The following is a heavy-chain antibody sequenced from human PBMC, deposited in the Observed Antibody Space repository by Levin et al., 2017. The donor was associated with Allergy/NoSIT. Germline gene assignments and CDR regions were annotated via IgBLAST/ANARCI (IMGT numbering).Heavy chain of an antibody. J-gene: IGHJ4*02. Sequence: LSLTCAASGFTFSSNWMHWVRQAPGKGLVWVSRINSDGSSTNYADSVKGRFSISRDNAKNTLYLQMNSLGAEDSAVYYCARGYNHGLDYWGQGTLVTVSS. D-gene: IGHD5-18*01. CDR1: GFTFSSNW. V-gene: IGHV3-74*01. CDR2: INSDGSST. CDR3: ARGYNHGLDY.